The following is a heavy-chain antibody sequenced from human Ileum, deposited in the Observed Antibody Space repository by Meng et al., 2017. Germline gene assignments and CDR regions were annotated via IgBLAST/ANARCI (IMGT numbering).Heavy chain of an antibody. CDR3: ARENTIFGVVWGSWFDP. D-gene: IGHD3-3*01. J-gene: IGHJ5*02. CDR2: IYYSGST. Sequence: QVQLQESGPGLVKPSQTLSLTCRVSGASLSTGGYYWGWIRQQPGKGLEWIGYIYYSGSTYYNPSLKSRVTISVDTSKNQFSLKLSSVTAADTAVYYCARENTIFGVVWGSWFDPWGQGTLVTVSS. V-gene: IGHV4-30-4*01. CDR1: GASLSTGGYY.